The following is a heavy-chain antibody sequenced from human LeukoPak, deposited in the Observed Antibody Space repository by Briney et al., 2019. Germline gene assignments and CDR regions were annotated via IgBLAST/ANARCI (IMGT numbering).Heavy chain of an antibody. CDR1: GFTFSSYS. V-gene: IGHV3-23*01. Sequence: GGSLRLSCAASGFTFSSYSMSWVRQAPGKGLEWVSAISGSGGSTYYADSVKGRFTISRDNSKNTLYLQMNSLRAEDTAVYYCAKSILKGGYYMDVWGKGTTVTVSS. D-gene: IGHD3-16*01. J-gene: IGHJ6*03. CDR3: AKSILKGGYYMDV. CDR2: ISGSGGST.